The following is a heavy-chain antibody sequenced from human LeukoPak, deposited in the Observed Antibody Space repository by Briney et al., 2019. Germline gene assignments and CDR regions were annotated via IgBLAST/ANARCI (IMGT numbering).Heavy chain of an antibody. V-gene: IGHV5-51*01. D-gene: IGHD1-26*01. Sequence: GESLKISCKGSGYSFTTYWIGWVRQMPGKGLECLGVIYPGDSDTRYSPSFQGQVTISADKSISTAYLQWSSLKASDTAMYYCARHSGSYSMYYYYGMDVWGQGTTVTVSS. CDR2: IYPGDSDT. J-gene: IGHJ6*02. CDR1: GYSFTTYW. CDR3: ARHSGSYSMYYYYGMDV.